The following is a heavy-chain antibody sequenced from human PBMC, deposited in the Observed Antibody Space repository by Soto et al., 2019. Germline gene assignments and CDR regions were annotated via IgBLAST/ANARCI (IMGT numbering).Heavy chain of an antibody. D-gene: IGHD3-3*01. J-gene: IGHJ6*03. CDR2: MNPNSGNT. CDR1: GYTFTSYD. Sequence: ASVKVSCKASGYTFTSYDINWVRQATGQGLEWIGWMNPNSGNTGYAQKFQGRVTMTRNTSISTAYMELSSPRSEDTAVYYCARGGGDFWSGYYPLGYYYYYMDVWGKGTTVTVSS. CDR3: ARGGGDFWSGYYPLGYYYYYMDV. V-gene: IGHV1-8*01.